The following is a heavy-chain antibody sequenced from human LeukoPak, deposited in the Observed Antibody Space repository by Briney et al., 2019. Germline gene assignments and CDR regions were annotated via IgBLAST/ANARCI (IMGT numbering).Heavy chain of an antibody. J-gene: IGHJ4*02. CDR3: ARDSAGNDY. CDR2: IKEDGSEE. V-gene: IGHV3-7*01. D-gene: IGHD6-13*01. CDR1: GFTFSTYW. Sequence: GGSLRLSCAASGFTFSTYWMSWVRQAPGKGLEWVANIKEDGSEEYYVDSLEGRFTISRDNAKNSLYLQMNSLRAEDMAMYYCARDSAGNDYWGQGTLVTVSS.